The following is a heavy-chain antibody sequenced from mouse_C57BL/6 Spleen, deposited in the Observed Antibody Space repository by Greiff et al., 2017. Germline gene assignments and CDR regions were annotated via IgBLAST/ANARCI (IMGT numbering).Heavy chain of an antibody. J-gene: IGHJ3*01. CDR1: GYTFTSYW. CDR3: ALDYDGGAWFAY. CDR2: IYPSDSET. Sequence: QVQLKQPGAELVRPGSSVKLSCKASGYTFTSYWMDWVKQRPGQGLEWIGNIYPSDSETHYNQKFKDKATLTVDKSSSTAYMQLSSLTSEDSAVYYCALDYDGGAWFAYWGQGTLVTVSA. V-gene: IGHV1-61*01. D-gene: IGHD2-4*01.